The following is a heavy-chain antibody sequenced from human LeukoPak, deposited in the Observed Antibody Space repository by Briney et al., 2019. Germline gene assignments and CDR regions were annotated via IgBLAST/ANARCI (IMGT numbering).Heavy chain of an antibody. CDR2: IYTSGTT. CDR3: ARGGTIFGVLTH. CDR1: GGSIGNFY. Sequence: SETLSLTCSVSGGSIGNFYWSWIRQPAGKGLEWIGRIYTSGTTNYNPSLKGRVTMSVDTSKNQISLRLSSVTAADTAVYYCARGGTIFGVLTHWGQGTLATVSS. D-gene: IGHD3-3*01. V-gene: IGHV4-4*07. J-gene: IGHJ4*02.